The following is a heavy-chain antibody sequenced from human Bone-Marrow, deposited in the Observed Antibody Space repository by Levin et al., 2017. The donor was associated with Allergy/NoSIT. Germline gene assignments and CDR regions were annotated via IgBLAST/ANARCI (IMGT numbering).Heavy chain of an antibody. CDR1: GLTFSYYE. CDR3: ASSGLRSGPGKI. CDR2: ISSSGSTT. J-gene: IGHJ3*02. V-gene: IGHV3-48*03. Sequence: GGSLRLSCAASGLTFSYYEMNWVRQAPGKGLEWVSYISSSGSTTYYADSVKGRFTISRDNAQNSLFLQMNSLRTEDTAVYYCASSGLRSGPGKIWGQGTMVTVSS. D-gene: IGHD6-19*01.